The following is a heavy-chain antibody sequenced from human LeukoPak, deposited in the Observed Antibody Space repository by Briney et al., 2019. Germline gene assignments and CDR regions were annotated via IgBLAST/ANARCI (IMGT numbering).Heavy chain of an antibody. Sequence: ASVKVSCKASGYTFTSYGISWVRQAPGQGLEWMGWINPNSGGTNYAQKFQGRVTMTRDTSISTAYMELSRLRSDDTAVYYCARGVRFLEWLLSDDPWGQGTLVTVSS. J-gene: IGHJ5*02. CDR3: ARGVRFLEWLLSDDP. V-gene: IGHV1-2*02. D-gene: IGHD3-3*01. CDR1: GYTFTSYG. CDR2: INPNSGGT.